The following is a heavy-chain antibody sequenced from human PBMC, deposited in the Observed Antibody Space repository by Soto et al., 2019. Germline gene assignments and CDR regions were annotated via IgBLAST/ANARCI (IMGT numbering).Heavy chain of an antibody. V-gene: IGHV4-34*01. J-gene: IGHJ6*03. CDR2: INHSGST. CDR3: ARAHYYYYYYMDV. CDR1: GGSFSGYY. Sequence: ETLSLTCAVYGGSFSGYYWSWIRQPPGKGLEWIGEINHSGSTNYNPSLKSRVTISVDTSKNQFSLKLSSVTAADTAVYYCARAHYYYYYYMDVWGKGTTVTVSS.